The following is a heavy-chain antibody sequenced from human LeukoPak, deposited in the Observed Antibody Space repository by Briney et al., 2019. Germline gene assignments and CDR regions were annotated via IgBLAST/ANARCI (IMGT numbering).Heavy chain of an antibody. D-gene: IGHD2-21*02. CDR2: ISYDGSNK. CDR1: GFTFSSYG. V-gene: IGHV3-30*18. J-gene: IGHJ5*02. Sequence: GGSLRLSCAASGFTFSSYGMHWVRQAPGKGLEWVAVISYDGSNKYYADSVKGRFTISRDNSKNTLYLQMNSLRAEDTAVYYCAKDDPGTAFDPWGQGTLDTVSS. CDR3: AKDDPGTAFDP.